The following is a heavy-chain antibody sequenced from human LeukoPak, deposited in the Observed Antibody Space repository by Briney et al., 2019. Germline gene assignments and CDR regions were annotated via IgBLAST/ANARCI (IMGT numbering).Heavy chain of an antibody. Sequence: PGGSLRLSCAASGFTFSSYSMNWVRQAPGKGLEWVSYISSSSSTIYYADSVKGRFTISRDNAKNSLYLQMNSLRDEDTAVYYCANDFWSGFYGSFDPGGQGTLVTVSS. J-gene: IGHJ5*02. CDR2: ISSSSSTI. CDR1: GFTFSSYS. V-gene: IGHV3-48*02. D-gene: IGHD3-3*01. CDR3: ANDFWSGFYGSFDP.